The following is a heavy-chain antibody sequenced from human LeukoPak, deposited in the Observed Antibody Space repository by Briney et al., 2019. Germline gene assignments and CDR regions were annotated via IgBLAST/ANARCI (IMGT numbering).Heavy chain of an antibody. V-gene: IGHV1-2*02. J-gene: IGHJ4*02. CDR1: GYTFTGYY. CDR2: INPNSGGT. CDR3: ASNTMVRGVVDRDFDY. D-gene: IGHD3-10*01. Sequence: ASVKVSCKASGYTFTGYYMHWVRQAPGQGLEWMSSINPNSGGTNYAQKFQGRVTMTRDTSISTAYMELSRLRSDDTAVYYCASNTMVRGVVDRDFDYWGQGTLVTVSS.